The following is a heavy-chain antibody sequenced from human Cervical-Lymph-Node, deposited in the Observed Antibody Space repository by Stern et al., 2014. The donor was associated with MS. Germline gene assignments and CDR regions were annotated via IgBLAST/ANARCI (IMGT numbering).Heavy chain of an antibody. CDR3: ARIYCSGDECYHSFDA. J-gene: IGHJ4*02. Sequence: QVQLGQSGAEVKKPGASVKVSCKASGYRFSTFFLHWLRQAPGQGLQWIGRIYPGSCATNSSETFQGRVTMSRDRSITTAYLEVSGLRSDDPAVYYCARIYCSGDECYHSFDAWGQGTLVTVSS. CDR2: IYPGSCAT. D-gene: IGHD2-15*01. CDR1: GYRFSTFF. V-gene: IGHV1-2*06.